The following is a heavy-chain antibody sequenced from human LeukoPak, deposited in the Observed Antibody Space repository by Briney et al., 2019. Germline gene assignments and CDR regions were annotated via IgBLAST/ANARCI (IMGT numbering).Heavy chain of an antibody. D-gene: IGHD7-27*01. Sequence: GGSLRLSCAVSGFSIRSSWMSWVRQTPGKGLEWVADMNEDGSATYYLDSVKGRFTVSRDNAKNSLYLQMSSLSAEDTAVYFCARDPAWGAIDYWGQGALVTVSS. V-gene: IGHV3-7*01. J-gene: IGHJ4*02. CDR2: MNEDGSAT. CDR3: ARDPAWGAIDY. CDR1: GFSIRSSW.